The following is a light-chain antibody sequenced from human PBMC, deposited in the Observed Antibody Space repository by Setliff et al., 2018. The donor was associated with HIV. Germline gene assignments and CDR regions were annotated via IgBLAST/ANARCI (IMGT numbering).Light chain of an antibody. Sequence: QSVLAQPVSVSGSLGQSITIFCIGTSGDIGVYEYVSWYQQHPGEAPKLMIYEVSNRPSGVSNRFSGSKSGNTASLTISGLQAEDEADYFCSSYRRTNTWVFGGGTK. V-gene: IGLV2-14*03. CDR2: EVS. CDR1: SGDIGVYEY. J-gene: IGLJ3*02. CDR3: SSYRRTNTWV.